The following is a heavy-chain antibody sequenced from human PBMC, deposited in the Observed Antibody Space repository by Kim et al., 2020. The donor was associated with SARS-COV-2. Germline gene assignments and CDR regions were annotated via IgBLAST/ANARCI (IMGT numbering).Heavy chain of an antibody. CDR2: IYYSGST. Sequence: SETLSLTCTVSGGSISSSSYYWGWIRQPPGKGLEWIGSIYYSGSTYYNPSLKSRVTISVDTSKNQFSLKLSSVTAADTAVYYCARHVFDYNWFDPWGQGTLVTVSS. J-gene: IGHJ5*02. CDR3: ARHVFDYNWFDP. D-gene: IGHD3-9*01. V-gene: IGHV4-39*01. CDR1: GGSISSSSYY.